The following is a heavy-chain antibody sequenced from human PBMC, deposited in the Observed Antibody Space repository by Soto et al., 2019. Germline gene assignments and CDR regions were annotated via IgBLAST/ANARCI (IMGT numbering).Heavy chain of an antibody. CDR3: AWGVIDDIDF. CDR2: ISYDGSNK. D-gene: IGHD3-16*02. J-gene: IGHJ4*02. CDR1: GFTFSSYG. Sequence: PGGSLRLSCAASGFTFSSYGMHWVRQAPGKGLEWVAVISYDGSNKYCADSVKGRSTISRDNSKNTLYLQMNSLRAEDTAVYYCAWGVIDDIDFWGQGTQVTVSS. V-gene: IGHV3-30*03.